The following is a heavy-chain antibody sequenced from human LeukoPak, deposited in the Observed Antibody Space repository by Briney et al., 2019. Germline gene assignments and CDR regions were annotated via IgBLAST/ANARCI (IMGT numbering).Heavy chain of an antibody. CDR1: GFTVSSNY. CDR2: IYSGGST. CDR3: ARDRTSAGFDP. J-gene: IGHJ5*02. Sequence: HPGGSLRLSCAASGFTVSSNYMSWVRHAPGKGLEWVSVIYSGGSTYYADSVKGRFTISRDNSKNTLYLQMNSLRAEDTAVYYCARDRTSAGFDPWGQGTLVTVSS. D-gene: IGHD2-2*01. V-gene: IGHV3-53*01.